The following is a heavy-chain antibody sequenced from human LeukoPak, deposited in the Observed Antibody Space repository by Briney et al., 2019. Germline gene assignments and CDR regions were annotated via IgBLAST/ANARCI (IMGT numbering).Heavy chain of an antibody. Sequence: ASVKVSRKASLGTFSSYSISWVRQAPGQGLEWMGGIIPIFGTANYAQKFQDRVTISTDESTSTAYMELSSLRSEDTAVYYCAGGGNDRACIFYWGQGTLVTVSS. CDR2: IIPIFGTA. CDR1: LGTFSSYS. J-gene: IGHJ4*02. CDR3: AGGGNDRACIFY. V-gene: IGHV1-69*05. D-gene: IGHD3-10*02.